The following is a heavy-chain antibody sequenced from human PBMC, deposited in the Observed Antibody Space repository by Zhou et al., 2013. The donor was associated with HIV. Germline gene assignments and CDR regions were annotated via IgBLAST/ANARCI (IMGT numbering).Heavy chain of an antibody. Sequence: QVQLVQSGAEVKKPGSSVKVSCKASGGTFSSYAISWVRQAPGQGLEWMGGIIPIFGTANYAQKFQGRVTITTDESTSTAYMELSSLRSEDTAVYYCARETVGATRTRYYYYMDVWGKGDHGHRLL. V-gene: IGHV1-69*05. CDR2: IIPIFGTA. CDR1: GGTFSSYA. D-gene: IGHD1-26*01. CDR3: ARETVGATRTRYYYYMDV. J-gene: IGHJ6*03.